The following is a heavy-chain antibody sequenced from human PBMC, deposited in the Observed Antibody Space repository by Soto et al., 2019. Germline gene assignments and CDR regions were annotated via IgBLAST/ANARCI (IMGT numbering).Heavy chain of an antibody. D-gene: IGHD1-26*01. CDR2: IHSDGSST. J-gene: IGHJ3*01. V-gene: IGHV3-74*01. CDR1: GFTFSYYG. Sequence: EVQLVESGGGLVQPGESLRLSCAASGFTFSYYGMHWVRQAPGKGLVWVSRIHSDGSSTTYADSVKGRFSISRDNARNTVYLQMHSLRAEATAVYYCARVDRGAFDLWGQGTVLTVSS. CDR3: ARVDRGAFDL.